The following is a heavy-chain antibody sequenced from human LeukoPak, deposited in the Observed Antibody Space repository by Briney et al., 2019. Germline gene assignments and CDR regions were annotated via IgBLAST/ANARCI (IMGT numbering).Heavy chain of an antibody. D-gene: IGHD5-12*01. Sequence: ASVKVSCKASGGTFSSHAISWVRQAPGQGLEWVGGIIPIFGTTNYAQKFQGRVTITTDESTSTGYMELRSLRSDDTAVYYCARGDSGYDYGFDNWGQGTLVTVFS. CDR3: ARGDSGYDYGFDN. CDR2: IIPIFGTT. V-gene: IGHV1-69*05. CDR1: GGTFSSHA. J-gene: IGHJ4*02.